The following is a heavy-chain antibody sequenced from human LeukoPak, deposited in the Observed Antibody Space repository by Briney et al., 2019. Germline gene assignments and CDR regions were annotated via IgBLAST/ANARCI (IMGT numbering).Heavy chain of an antibody. V-gene: IGHV3-23*01. Sequence: GGSQRLSCAASGFTFSNNDMSWGRQAPGKGMERVSAINSAGNTYYGDSVRGRFYISRDNSKNVLYLQLNSLRAEDTALYYCAKDPNTVATAPFDHSGQGTLVTVSS. CDR1: GFTFSNND. CDR2: INSAGNT. D-gene: IGHD4-17*01. J-gene: IGHJ4*02. CDR3: AKDPNTVATAPFDH.